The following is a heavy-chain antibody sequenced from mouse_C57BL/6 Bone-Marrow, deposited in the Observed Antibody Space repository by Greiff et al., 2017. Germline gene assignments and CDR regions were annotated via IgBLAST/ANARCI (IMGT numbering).Heavy chain of an antibody. J-gene: IGHJ4*01. Sequence: QVQLQQPGAELVKPGASVKMSCKASGYTFTSYWITWVKQRPGQGLEWIGDIYPGSGSTNYNEKFKSKATLTVDTSSSTAYMQLRSLTSEDSAAYYCAIYYYYGSSLHSYAMDYWGQGTSVTVSS. CDR2: IYPGSGST. CDR3: AIYYYYGSSLHSYAMDY. CDR1: GYTFTSYW. V-gene: IGHV1-55*01. D-gene: IGHD1-1*01.